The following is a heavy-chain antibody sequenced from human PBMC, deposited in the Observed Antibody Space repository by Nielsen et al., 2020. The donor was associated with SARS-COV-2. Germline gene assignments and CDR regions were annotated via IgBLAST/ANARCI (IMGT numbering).Heavy chain of an antibody. CDR3: ARHDTSGSYKTYYFDS. CDR1: GGSFSDYH. J-gene: IGHJ4*02. D-gene: IGHD6-19*01. CDR2: ISRSGGT. Sequence: SETLSLTCAVYGGSFSDYHWTWIRQPPGKGLEWIGEISRSGGTNYNPSLQSRVTISEDTSKNQFSLQLHSVTAADTAVYFCARHDTSGSYKTYYFDSWGQGILVTVSS. V-gene: IGHV4-34*01.